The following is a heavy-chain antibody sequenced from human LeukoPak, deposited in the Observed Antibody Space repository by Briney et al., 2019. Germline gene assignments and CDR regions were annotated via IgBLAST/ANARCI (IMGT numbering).Heavy chain of an antibody. CDR2: IYYSGST. Sequence: SETLSLTCTVSGGSISSGGYYWSWIRQRPGKGLEWIGYIYYSGSTYYNPSLKSRVTISVDTSKNQFSLKLSSVTAADTAVYYCARRRSYGSSGINFDYWGQGTLVTVSS. V-gene: IGHV4-31*03. CDR3: ARRRSYGSSGINFDY. D-gene: IGHD3-22*01. J-gene: IGHJ4*02. CDR1: GGSISSGGYY.